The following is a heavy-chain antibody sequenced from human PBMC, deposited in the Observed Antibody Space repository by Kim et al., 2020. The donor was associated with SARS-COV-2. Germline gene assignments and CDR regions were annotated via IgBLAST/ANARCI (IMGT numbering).Heavy chain of an antibody. Sequence: SETLSLTCAVYGGSFSGYYWSWIRQPPGKGLEWIGEINHSGSTNYNPSLKSRVTISVDTSKNQFSLKLSSVTAADTAVYYCARVWAGAVALDYWGQGTLVTVSS. J-gene: IGHJ4*02. CDR3: ARVWAGAVALDY. CDR2: INHSGST. CDR1: GGSFSGYY. V-gene: IGHV4-34*01. D-gene: IGHD6-19*01.